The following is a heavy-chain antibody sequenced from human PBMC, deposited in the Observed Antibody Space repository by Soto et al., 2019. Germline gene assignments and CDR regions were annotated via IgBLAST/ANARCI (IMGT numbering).Heavy chain of an antibody. D-gene: IGHD7-27*01. CDR1: GYTFTSYG. CDR3: AADINDGDLDY. CDR2: IIVCSGNT. J-gene: IGHJ4*02. V-gene: IGHV1-58*02. Sequence: SVKVSCKASGYTFTSYGISWVRQAPGQRLEWMGWIIVCSGNTNYAQKLQERVTITRDMSTSTAYMELSSLRSEDTAVYYCAADINDGDLDYWGQGTLVTVSS.